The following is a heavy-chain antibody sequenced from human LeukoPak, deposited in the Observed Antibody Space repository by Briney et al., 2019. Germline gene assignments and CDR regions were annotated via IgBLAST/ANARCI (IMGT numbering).Heavy chain of an antibody. J-gene: IGHJ4*02. D-gene: IGHD6-19*01. CDR2: IYYSGST. V-gene: IGHV4-30-4*08. Sequence: SQTLSLTCTVSGGSISSGDYYWSWIRQPPGKGLEWIGYIYYSGSTYYNPSLKSRVTISVDTSKNQLSLKLSSVTAADTAVYYCARAMYSSGWYGDYWGQGTLVTVSS. CDR1: GGSISSGDYY. CDR3: ARAMYSSGWYGDY.